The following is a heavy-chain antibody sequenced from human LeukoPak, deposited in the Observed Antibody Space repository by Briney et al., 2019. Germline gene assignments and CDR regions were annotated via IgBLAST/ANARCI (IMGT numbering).Heavy chain of an antibody. J-gene: IGHJ4*02. V-gene: IGHV3-30-3*01. CDR3: ARVVSSSWDFDY. CDR1: GFTFSNYA. D-gene: IGHD6-13*01. Sequence: GGSLRLSCAASGFTFSNYAMHWVRQAPGKGLEWVAVISYDGSNKYYADSVKGRFTISRDNSKNTLYLQMNSLRAEDTAVYYCARVVSSSWDFDYWGQGTLVTVSS. CDR2: ISYDGSNK.